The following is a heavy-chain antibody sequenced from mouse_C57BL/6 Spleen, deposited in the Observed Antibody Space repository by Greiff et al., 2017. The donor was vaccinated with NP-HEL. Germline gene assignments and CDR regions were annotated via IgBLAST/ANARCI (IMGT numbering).Heavy chain of an antibody. J-gene: IGHJ3*01. D-gene: IGHD1-1*01. CDR1: GYTFTSYW. V-gene: IGHV1-55*01. CDR3: ARSTDYYGSSGAY. Sequence: VQLQQSGAELVKPGASVKMSCKASGYTFTSYWITWVKQRPGQGLEWIGDIYPGSGSTNYNEKFKSKATLTVDTSSSTAYMQLSSLTSEDSAVYYGARSTDYYGSSGAYWGQGTLVTVAA. CDR2: IYPGSGST.